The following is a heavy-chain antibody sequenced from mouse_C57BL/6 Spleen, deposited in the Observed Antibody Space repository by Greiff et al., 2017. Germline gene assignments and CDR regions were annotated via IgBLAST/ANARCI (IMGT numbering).Heavy chain of an antibody. V-gene: IGHV1-55*01. CDR1: GYTFTSYW. CDR2: IYPGSGST. Sequence: QVQLQQPGAELVKPGASVKMSCKASGYTFTSYWITWVKQRPGQGLEWIGDIYPGSGSTNYNEKFKSKATLTVDTSSSTAYMQLSSLPSVDSAVYYCARNYYDYEGCLAYWGQGTLVTVSA. CDR3: ARNYYDYEGCLAY. J-gene: IGHJ3*01. D-gene: IGHD2-4*01.